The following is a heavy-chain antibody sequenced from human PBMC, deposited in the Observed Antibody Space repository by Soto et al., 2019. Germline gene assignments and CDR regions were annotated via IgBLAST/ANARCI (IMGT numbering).Heavy chain of an antibody. CDR1: GFTFSSSG. V-gene: IGHV3-30*18. CDR3: AKGGHYYDSSGDSFDP. Sequence: PGGSLRLSCAASGFTFSSSGMHWVRQAPGKGLEWVAVISYDGSNKYYADSVKGRFTISRDNSKNTLYLQMNSLGAEDTAVYYCAKGGHYYDSSGDSFDPWGQGTLVTVSS. D-gene: IGHD3-22*01. J-gene: IGHJ5*02. CDR2: ISYDGSNK.